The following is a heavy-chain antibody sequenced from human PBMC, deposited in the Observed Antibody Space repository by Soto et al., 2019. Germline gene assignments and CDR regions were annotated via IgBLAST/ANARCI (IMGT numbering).Heavy chain of an antibody. CDR2: ISYDGSNK. D-gene: IGHD3-10*01. Sequence: QVQLVESGGGVVQPGRSLRLSCAASGFTFSSHGMHWVRQAPVKGLEWVAVISYDGSNKYYADSVKGRFTTSRDNSKNTLYLQMNSLRTEDTAVYYCAVTTGSGGFDPWGQGTLVTVSS. J-gene: IGHJ5*02. CDR1: GFTFSSHG. CDR3: AVTTGSGGFDP. V-gene: IGHV3-30*03.